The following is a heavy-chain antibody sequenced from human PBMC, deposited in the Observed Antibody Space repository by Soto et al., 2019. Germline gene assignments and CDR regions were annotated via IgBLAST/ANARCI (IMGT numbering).Heavy chain of an antibody. CDR1: GGYFNDNY. J-gene: IGHJ5*02. CDR2: ISRSGAT. D-gene: IGHD3-10*01. V-gene: IGHV4-34*01. Sequence: QVQLQQWGAGLLKPSETLSLSCAVYGGYFNDNYYTWFRQPPGKGLEWIGEISRSGATKYIPSLKSRAALSFDTSKNQVSLKVTSVTAADTAVYYCATSLWFGTQVELWGQGALVTVSS. CDR3: ATSLWFGTQVEL.